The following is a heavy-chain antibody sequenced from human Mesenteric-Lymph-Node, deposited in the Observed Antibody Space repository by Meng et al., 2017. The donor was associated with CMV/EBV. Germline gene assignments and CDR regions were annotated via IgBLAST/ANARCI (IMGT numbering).Heavy chain of an antibody. Sequence: SVKVSCKASGTIFSSFGISWVRQAPGQRLEWMGGIVPDVGTPNYAPKFQGRVTITADKSTSTVYMELSSLRSEDTAVYYCARDVDIVVVPAARYGMDVWGQGTTVTVSS. CDR2: IVPDVGTP. V-gene: IGHV1-69*06. D-gene: IGHD2-2*01. CDR3: ARDVDIVVVPAARYGMDV. CDR1: GTIFSSFG. J-gene: IGHJ6*02.